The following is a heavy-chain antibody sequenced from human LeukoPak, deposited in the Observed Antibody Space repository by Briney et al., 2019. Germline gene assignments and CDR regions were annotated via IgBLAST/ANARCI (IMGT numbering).Heavy chain of an antibody. CDR3: ARGSYYDSSNLDY. V-gene: IGHV1-8*03. J-gene: IGHJ4*02. D-gene: IGHD3-22*01. CDR2: MNPNSGNT. Sequence: ASVKVSCKASGYTFTSYDINWVRQATGQGLEWMGWMNPNSGNTGYAQKFQGRVTITRNTSISTAYMELSSLRFEDTAVYYCARGSYYDSSNLDYWGQGTLVTVSS. CDR1: GYTFTSYD.